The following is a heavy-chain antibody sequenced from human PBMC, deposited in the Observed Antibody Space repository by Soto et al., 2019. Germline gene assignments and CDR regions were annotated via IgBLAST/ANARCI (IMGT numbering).Heavy chain of an antibody. CDR3: ATGWMATAPRASDY. V-gene: IGHV3-15*07. CDR2: IKSIPDGGTT. J-gene: IGHJ4*02. D-gene: IGHD5-12*01. CDR1: GFTFSNAW. Sequence: PGGSLRLSCAASGFTFSNAWMNWVRQAPGKGLEWVGRIKSIPDGGTTDYAAPVKGRFTISRDDSKNTLYLQMNSLKTEDTAVYYCATGWMATAPRASDYWGQGALVTVSS.